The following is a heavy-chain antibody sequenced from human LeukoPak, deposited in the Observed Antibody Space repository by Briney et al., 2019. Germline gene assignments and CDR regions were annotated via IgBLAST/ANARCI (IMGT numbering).Heavy chain of an antibody. CDR1: GGSISSYY. J-gene: IGHJ3*02. D-gene: IGHD1-26*01. V-gene: IGHV4-59*08. CDR2: IYYSGST. Sequence: PSETLSLTCTVSGGSISSYYWSWIRQPPGKGLEWIGYIYYSGSTNYNPSLKSRVTISVDTSKNQFSLKLSSVTAADTAVYYCARGSGLWRGDAFDIWGQGTMVTVSS. CDR3: ARGSGLWRGDAFDI.